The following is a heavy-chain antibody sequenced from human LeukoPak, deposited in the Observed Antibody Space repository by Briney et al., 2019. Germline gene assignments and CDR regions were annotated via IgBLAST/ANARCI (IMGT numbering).Heavy chain of an antibody. Sequence: GGSLRLSCAASGFTFSNAWMSWVRQAPGKGLEWVGRIKSKTDGGTTDYAAPVKGRFTISRDDSKNTLYPQMNSLKTEDTAVYYCTSKPMDYYGSGSLDYWGQGTLVTVSS. CDR1: GFTFSNAW. J-gene: IGHJ4*02. CDR2: IKSKTDGGTT. V-gene: IGHV3-15*01. D-gene: IGHD3-10*01. CDR3: TSKPMDYYGSGSLDY.